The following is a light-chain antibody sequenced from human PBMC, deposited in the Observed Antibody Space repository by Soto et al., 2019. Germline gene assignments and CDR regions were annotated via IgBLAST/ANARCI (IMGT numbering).Light chain of an antibody. CDR3: QQYYSIPWT. CDR2: WAS. Sequence: DIVMTQSPDSLAVSLGERATIDCKSSQSVLYNSNNKNYLAWYQRKPGQPPKLLVYWASTRESGVPDRFSGSGSGTDFTLTISSPQAEDVAVYYCQQYYSIPWTFGQGTKVEIK. J-gene: IGKJ1*01. V-gene: IGKV4-1*01. CDR1: QSVLYNSNNKNY.